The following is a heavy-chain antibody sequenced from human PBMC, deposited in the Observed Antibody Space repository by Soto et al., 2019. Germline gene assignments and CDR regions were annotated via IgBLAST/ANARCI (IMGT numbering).Heavy chain of an antibody. Sequence: SETLSLTCTVSGGSISSGGYYWSWIRQHPGRGLEWIGYIYYNGNTYYNPSLKSRVTVSVDTSKNQYSLNVRSVTAADTAVYYCARCSLVVIPVPGFDPWGQGTLVTVSS. CDR1: GGSISSGGYY. V-gene: IGHV4-31*03. J-gene: IGHJ5*02. CDR2: IYYNGNT. D-gene: IGHD2-15*01. CDR3: ARCSLVVIPVPGFDP.